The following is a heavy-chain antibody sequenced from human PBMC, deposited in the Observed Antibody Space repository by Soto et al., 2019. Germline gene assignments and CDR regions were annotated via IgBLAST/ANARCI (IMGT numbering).Heavy chain of an antibody. Sequence: GESLKISCKGSGYSFTSYWIGWVRQMPGKGLEWMGIIYPGDSDTRYSPSFQGQVTISADKSISTAYLQWSSLKASDTAIYYCASLSNHERIQLWSAFVYWGQGTQVTVSS. V-gene: IGHV5-51*01. CDR3: ASLSNHERIQLWSAFVY. J-gene: IGHJ4*02. D-gene: IGHD5-18*01. CDR1: GYSFTSYW. CDR2: IYPGDSDT.